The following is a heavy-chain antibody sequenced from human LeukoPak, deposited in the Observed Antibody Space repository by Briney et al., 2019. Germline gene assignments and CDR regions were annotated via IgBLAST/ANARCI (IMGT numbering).Heavy chain of an antibody. J-gene: IGHJ4*02. D-gene: IGHD5-24*01. V-gene: IGHV3-30*03. CDR2: ISYDGSNK. CDR1: GFTFSSYG. CDR3: ARDGDGYNFNY. Sequence: GRSLRLSCAASGFTFSSYGMHWVRQAPGKGLEWVAVISYDGSNKYYADSVKGRFTISRDNSKNTLYLQMNSLRAEDTAVYYCARDGDGYNFNYWGQGTLVTVSS.